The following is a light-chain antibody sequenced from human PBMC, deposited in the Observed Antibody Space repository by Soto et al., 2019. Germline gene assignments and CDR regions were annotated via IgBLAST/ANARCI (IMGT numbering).Light chain of an antibody. Sequence: DIHMTQSPSALAASVGDRVTITCRASESISDYLSWFQHKPGEAPKLLIYTASSLQGGVPLRFSGAGSRTDFTLTISGLQPEDSATYYCQQTYTFPWTFGQGTTVDIK. CDR3: QQTYTFPWT. CDR2: TAS. CDR1: ESISDY. J-gene: IGKJ1*01. V-gene: IGKV1-39*01.